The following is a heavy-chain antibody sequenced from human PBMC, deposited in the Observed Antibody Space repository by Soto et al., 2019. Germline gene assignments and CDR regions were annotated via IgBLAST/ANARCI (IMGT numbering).Heavy chain of an antibody. CDR3: ARSLYYDFWSGYPPQSFDY. V-gene: IGHV4-39*01. CDR1: GGSISSSSYY. D-gene: IGHD3-3*01. Sequence: TSETLSLTCTVSGGSISSSSYYWGWIRQPPGKGLEWIGSIYYSGSTYYNPSLKSRVTISVDTSKNQFSLKLSSVTAADTAVYYCARSLYYDFWSGYPPQSFDYWGQGTLVTVSS. CDR2: IYYSGST. J-gene: IGHJ4*02.